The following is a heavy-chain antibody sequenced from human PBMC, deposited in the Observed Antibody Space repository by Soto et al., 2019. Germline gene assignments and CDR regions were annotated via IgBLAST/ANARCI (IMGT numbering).Heavy chain of an antibody. CDR2: IIPIFGTA. V-gene: IGHV1-69*01. CDR1: GGTFSSYA. D-gene: IGHD6-19*01. CDR3: ARDSESWAVAGTGVAFDI. Sequence: QVQLVQSGAEVKKPGSSVKVSCTASGGTFSSYAISWVRQAPGQGLEWMGGIIPIFGTANYAQKFQGRVTITADESTSTAYMELSSLRSEDTAVYYCARDSESWAVAGTGVAFDIWGQGTMVTVSS. J-gene: IGHJ3*02.